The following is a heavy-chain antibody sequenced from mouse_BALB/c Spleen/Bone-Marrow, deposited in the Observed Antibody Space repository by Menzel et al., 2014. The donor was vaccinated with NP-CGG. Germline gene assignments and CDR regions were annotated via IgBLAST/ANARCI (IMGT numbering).Heavy chain of an antibody. CDR1: GYTFTGYI. CDR2: FYPGSGSI. D-gene: IGHD1-1*01. Sequence: VKLVESGAELVKPGASVKLSCKASGYTFTGYIIHCVKQRSGQGLEWIGWFYPGSGSIKYNEKFKDKATLTADKSSSTVYMELSRLTSEDSAVYFCARHEKANCGNYAMDYWGQGTSVTVSS. V-gene: IGHV1-62-2*01. J-gene: IGHJ4*01. CDR3: ARHEKANCGNYAMDY.